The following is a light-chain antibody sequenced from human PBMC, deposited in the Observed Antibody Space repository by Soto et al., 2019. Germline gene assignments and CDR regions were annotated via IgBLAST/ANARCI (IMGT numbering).Light chain of an antibody. CDR2: EVS. J-gene: IGLJ3*02. CDR1: SSDVGGYNY. V-gene: IGLV2-8*01. CDR3: SSDAGSDNLV. Sequence: QSALTQPPSASGSPGQSVTISCTGTSSDVGGYNYVSWYQHHPGKAPKLMIYEVSKRPSGVPDRFSGSNSGNTASLTVSGLKAEDEADYYCSSDAGSDNLVFGGGTTLTVL.